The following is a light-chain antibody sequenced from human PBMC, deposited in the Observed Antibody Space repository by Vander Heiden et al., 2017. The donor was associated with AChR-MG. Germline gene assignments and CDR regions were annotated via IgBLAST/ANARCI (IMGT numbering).Light chain of an antibody. J-gene: IGKJ1*01. V-gene: IGKV1-6*01. CDR2: AAT. CDR1: QGIRND. CDR3: RQDYNYPRT. Sequence: AIQMTQSPSSLSASVGDRVTITCRASQGIRNDLGWYQQKPGKAPKLLIYAATSLQSGVPSRFSGSGSGTDFTLTISSLQPEDFATYYCRQDYNYPRTFGQGTKVEIK.